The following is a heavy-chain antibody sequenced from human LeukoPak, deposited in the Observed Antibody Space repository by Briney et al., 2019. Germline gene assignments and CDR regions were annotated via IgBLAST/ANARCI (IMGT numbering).Heavy chain of an antibody. CDR1: GYTFTKYG. V-gene: IGHV1-18*01. Sequence: EASVKVSCKTSGYTFTKYGISWVRQAPGQGPEWMGWISVYDSNTNYAQKLQDRLTLTTDTSTDTAHMELRSLRSDDTAVYYCVRARGDRSGYYRYWGQGTLVTVSS. CDR3: VRARGDRSGYYRY. CDR2: ISVYDSNT. J-gene: IGHJ4*02. D-gene: IGHD3-22*01.